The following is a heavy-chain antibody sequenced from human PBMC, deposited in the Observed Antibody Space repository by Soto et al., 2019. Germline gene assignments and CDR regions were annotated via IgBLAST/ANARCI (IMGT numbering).Heavy chain of an antibody. D-gene: IGHD6-19*01. CDR1: GGTFSSYA. J-gene: IGHJ4*02. CDR3: ARQLGSGWYPFDY. Sequence: ASVKVSCKASGGTFSSYAISWVRQAPGQGLEWMGGIIPIFGTANYAQKFQGRVTITADESTSTAYMELSSLRSEDTAVYYCARQLGSGWYPFDYWGQGTLVTVSS. V-gene: IGHV1-69*13. CDR2: IIPIFGTA.